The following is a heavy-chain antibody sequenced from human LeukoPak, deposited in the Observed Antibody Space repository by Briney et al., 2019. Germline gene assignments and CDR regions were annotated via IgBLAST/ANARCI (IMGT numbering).Heavy chain of an antibody. D-gene: IGHD3-10*01. CDR2: ISSSSSYI. CDR3: ARATNYGSGTPGRFDY. Sequence: PGGSLRLSCAASGFTFSSYSMNWVRQAPGEGLERVSSISSSSSYIYYADSVKGRFTISRDNAKNSLYLQMNSLRAEDTAVYYCARATNYGSGTPGRFDYWGRGTLVTVSS. V-gene: IGHV3-21*01. J-gene: IGHJ4*02. CDR1: GFTFSSYS.